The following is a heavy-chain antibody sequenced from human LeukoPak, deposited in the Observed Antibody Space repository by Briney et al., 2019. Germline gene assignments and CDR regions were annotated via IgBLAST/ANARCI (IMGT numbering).Heavy chain of an antibody. J-gene: IGHJ6*03. CDR3: ARDQTRREYYYYYYMDV. D-gene: IGHD1-26*01. V-gene: IGHV3-7*01. CDR1: GFTFSSYW. Sequence: GGSLRLSCAASGFTFSSYWMSWVRQAPGKGLEWVANIRQDGSEKYYVDSVKGRFTISRDNAKNSLYLQMNSLRAEDTAVYYCARDQTRREYYYYYYMDVWGKGTTVTVSS. CDR2: IRQDGSEK.